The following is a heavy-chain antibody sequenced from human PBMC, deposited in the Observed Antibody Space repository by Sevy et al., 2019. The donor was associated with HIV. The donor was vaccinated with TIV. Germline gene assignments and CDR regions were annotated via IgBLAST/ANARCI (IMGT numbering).Heavy chain of an antibody. Sequence: GGYLRLSCAASGFTFSSYGMHWVRQAPGKGLEWVAVIWYDGSNKYYADSVKGRFTISRDNSKNTLYLQMNSLRAEDPDVYYCARDTSQLSGLDYWGQGTLVTVSS. CDR3: ARDTSQLSGLDY. CDR1: GFTFSSYG. CDR2: IWYDGSNK. V-gene: IGHV3-33*01. J-gene: IGHJ4*02. D-gene: IGHD6-19*01.